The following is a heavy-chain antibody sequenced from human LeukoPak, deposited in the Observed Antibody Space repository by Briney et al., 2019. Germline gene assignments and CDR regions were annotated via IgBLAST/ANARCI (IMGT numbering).Heavy chain of an antibody. J-gene: IGHJ4*02. Sequence: GGSLRLSCAASGFTFSSYAMSWVRQAPGKGLEWVSYISSSGSTIYYADSVKGRFTISRDNAKNSLYLQMNSLRAEDTAVYFCARDGLPVALDYWGQGTLVTVSS. D-gene: IGHD5-12*01. CDR2: ISSSGSTI. CDR3: ARDGLPVALDY. CDR1: GFTFSSYA. V-gene: IGHV3-48*04.